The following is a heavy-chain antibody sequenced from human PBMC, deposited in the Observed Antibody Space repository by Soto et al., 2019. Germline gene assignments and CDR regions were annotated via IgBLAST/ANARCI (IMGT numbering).Heavy chain of an antibody. V-gene: IGHV2-5*02. CDR3: ARADYGDIVFEY. D-gene: IGHD4-17*01. CDR2: IYWDDDK. CDR1: GFSFITTGVG. J-gene: IGHJ4*02. Sequence: QITLKESGPTLVKPTQTLTLTCTFSGFSFITTGVGVGWVRQSPGKALEWLALIYWDDDKRYSPSLKSRLTIPTDTSQNQVVLSMTNMDPVDTAPYYCARADYGDIVFEYWGQGTLVTVSS.